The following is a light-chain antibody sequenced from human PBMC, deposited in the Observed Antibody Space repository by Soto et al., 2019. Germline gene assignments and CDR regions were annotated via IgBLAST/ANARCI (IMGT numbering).Light chain of an antibody. CDR1: QSVLYSSNNKNY. Sequence: DIVMTQSPDSLAVSLGERATIKCKSSQSVLYSSNNKNYLAWYQLKPGQPPKLLIYWASTRESGVPDRFSGSGSGTDFTLTISSLQAEDVAVYSCQQYYSTPLTFGGGTKVEIK. V-gene: IGKV4-1*01. CDR2: WAS. J-gene: IGKJ4*01. CDR3: QQYYSTPLT.